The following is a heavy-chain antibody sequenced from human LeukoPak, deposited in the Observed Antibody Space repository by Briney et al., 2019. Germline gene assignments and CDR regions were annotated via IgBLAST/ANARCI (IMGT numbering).Heavy chain of an antibody. CDR1: GGSFSGYY. V-gene: IGHV4-34*01. Sequence: SETLSLTCAVYGGSFSGYYWSWIRQPPGKGLEWIGEINHSGSTNYNPSLKSRVTISVDTSKNQFSLKLSSVTAADTAVYYCARVSTYYCGSGTLGYWGQGTLVTVSS. J-gene: IGHJ4*02. CDR3: ARVSTYYCGSGTLGY. D-gene: IGHD3-10*01. CDR2: INHSGST.